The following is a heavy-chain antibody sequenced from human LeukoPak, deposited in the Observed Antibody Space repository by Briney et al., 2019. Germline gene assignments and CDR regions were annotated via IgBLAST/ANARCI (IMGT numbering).Heavy chain of an antibody. D-gene: IGHD3-9*01. Sequence: SETLSLTCSVSDFSITTDYWGWIRQSPSGSPPGKGLEWIGSIYHSGSTYYNPSLKSRVTISVDTSKNQFSLKLSPVTAADTAVYYCARVVYFDILTSWGGWFDPWGQGTLVTVSS. CDR2: IYHSGST. CDR1: DFSITTDY. V-gene: IGHV4-38-2*02. CDR3: ARVVYFDILTSWGGWFDP. J-gene: IGHJ5*02.